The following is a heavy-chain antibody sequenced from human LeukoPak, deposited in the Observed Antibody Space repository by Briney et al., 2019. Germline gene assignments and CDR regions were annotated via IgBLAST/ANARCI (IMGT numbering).Heavy chain of an antibody. CDR3: TTDRFS. Sequence: TPGGSLRLSCAASGFTFSSYSMSWVRQAPGKGLEWVARITSKSDGGTTDYAAPVKGRFTISRDDSEATLYLQMNSLKTEDTAVYYCTTDRFSWGQGTPVTVSS. J-gene: IGHJ5*02. CDR1: GFTFSSYS. V-gene: IGHV3-15*01. CDR2: ITSKSDGGTT.